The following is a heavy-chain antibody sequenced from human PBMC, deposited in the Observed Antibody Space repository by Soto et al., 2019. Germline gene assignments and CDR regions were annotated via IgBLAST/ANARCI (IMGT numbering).Heavy chain of an antibody. CDR2: IKSKTDGGTT. V-gene: IGHV3-15*01. J-gene: IGHJ6*02. CDR3: AASWLRLSAPYYYYGMDV. Sequence: GFLRLCCVASGFSLSNAWMSWVRQAPGKGLEWVGRIKSKTDGGTTEYAEPVKGRFTISRDDSKTTLYLQMNSLKTEDTAVYYCAASWLRLSAPYYYYGMDVWGQGTTVTVSS. D-gene: IGHD5-12*01. CDR1: GFSLSNAW.